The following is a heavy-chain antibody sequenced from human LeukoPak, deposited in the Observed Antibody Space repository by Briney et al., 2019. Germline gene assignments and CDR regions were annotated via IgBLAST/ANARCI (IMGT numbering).Heavy chain of an antibody. J-gene: IGHJ4*02. CDR2: ISGSNGNT. V-gene: IGHV1-18*01. D-gene: IGHD6-19*01. Sequence: ASVKVSCKASSYTFTRYGISWVRQAPGQGLEWMGWISGSNGNTNYAQKFLGRVTMTADTSTSTAYMELRSLRSDDTAVYYCASSGSSGWYVEYWGQGTLVTVSS. CDR1: SYTFTRYG. CDR3: ASSGSSGWYVEY.